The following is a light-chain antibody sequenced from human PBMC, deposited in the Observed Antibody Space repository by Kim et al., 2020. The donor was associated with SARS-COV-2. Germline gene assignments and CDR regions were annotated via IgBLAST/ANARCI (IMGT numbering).Light chain of an antibody. J-gene: IGKJ2*01. CDR1: QSVSSSN. CDR2: GAS. V-gene: IGKV3-20*01. Sequence: SPGERATLSCRANQSVSSSNLAWYQQKPGQAPRLLMYGASSRATGIPDRFSGSGSGTDFILTISRLEPEDFAVYYCQQYGIAPPYTFGQGTKLEI. CDR3: QQYGIAPPYT.